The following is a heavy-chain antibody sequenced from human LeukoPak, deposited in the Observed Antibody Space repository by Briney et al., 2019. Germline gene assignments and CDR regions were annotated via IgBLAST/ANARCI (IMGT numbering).Heavy chain of an antibody. CDR3: ARCTTGKTFGSLREIKKSREIDF. J-gene: IGHJ4*02. CDR2: TNRSGDIT. Sequence: GGSLRLSCAASGYTFGDYGMSWVRQVPGKGLEWVSGTNRSGDITCYADFVRGRFTISRDNAKNSLFLQMDSPRAEDTAVYYCARCTTGKTFGSLREIKKSREIDFWGQGPLVTVSS. D-gene: IGHD1-1*01. V-gene: IGHV3-20*04. CDR1: GYTFGDYG.